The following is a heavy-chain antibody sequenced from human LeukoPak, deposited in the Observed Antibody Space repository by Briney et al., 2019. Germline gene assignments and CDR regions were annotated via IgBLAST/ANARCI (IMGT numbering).Heavy chain of an antibody. V-gene: IGHV3-48*02. CDR3: ARGLPYCGGDCFRALDY. CDR1: GFTFSSLT. CDR2: ISSSSSRI. D-gene: IGHD2-21*02. J-gene: IGHJ4*02. Sequence: PGGSLRLSCAASGFTFSSLTMNWVRQAPGKGLEWVSYISSSSSRIYYADSVKGRFTVTRDNAKNSMYLQMNRLRDEDTAVYYCARGLPYCGGDCFRALDYWGQGTLVTVSS.